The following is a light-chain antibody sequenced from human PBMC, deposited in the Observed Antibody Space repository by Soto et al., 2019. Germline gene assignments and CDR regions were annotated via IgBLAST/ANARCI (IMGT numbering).Light chain of an antibody. Sequence: IVLTQSPATLSLSPGERATLSCRASQSISTSVAWYQQKPGQAPRRLIYDASNTATAIPARFSGSGSGTDFTLTISSPDPEDLAVYYCQHRSNWFTFGGGTKLEIK. CDR3: QHRSNWFT. V-gene: IGKV3-11*01. J-gene: IGKJ4*01. CDR2: DAS. CDR1: QSISTS.